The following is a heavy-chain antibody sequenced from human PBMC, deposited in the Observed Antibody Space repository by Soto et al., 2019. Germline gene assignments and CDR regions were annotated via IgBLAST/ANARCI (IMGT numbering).Heavy chain of an antibody. Sequence: ASVKVSCKASGGTFSSYAISWVRQAPGQGLEWVGGIIPIFGTANYAQKFQGRVTITADESTSTAYMELSSLRSEDTAVYYCARDRSGYSYGWGNYYYGMDVWGQGTTVTVSS. D-gene: IGHD5-18*01. CDR3: ARDRSGYSYGWGNYYYGMDV. CDR2: IIPIFGTA. V-gene: IGHV1-69*13. CDR1: GGTFSSYA. J-gene: IGHJ6*02.